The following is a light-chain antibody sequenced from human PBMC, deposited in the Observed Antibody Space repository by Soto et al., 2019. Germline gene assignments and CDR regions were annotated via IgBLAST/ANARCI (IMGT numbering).Light chain of an antibody. V-gene: IGKV1-5*03. CDR3: QQYNDFNYT. J-gene: IGKJ2*01. CDR2: KAT. Sequence: DIQMTQSPSTLSASVGDGVTITCRASQSIGSWLAWYQQKPGKAPKLLIYKATNLQSGVPSRFSGSGSGTEFSLTISSLQPVDSATYYCQQYNDFNYTCGQGTKVDIK. CDR1: QSIGSW.